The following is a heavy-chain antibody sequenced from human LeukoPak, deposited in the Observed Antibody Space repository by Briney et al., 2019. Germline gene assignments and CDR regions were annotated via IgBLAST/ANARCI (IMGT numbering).Heavy chain of an antibody. Sequence: GASVKVSCKASGYTFTSYAMNWVRQAPGQGLEWMGWINTNTGNPTYAQGFTGRFVFSLDTSVNTSYLQISSLKAEDTAVYYCAREGNYYDSSGYSAVDAFDIWGQGTMVTVSS. J-gene: IGHJ3*02. CDR2: INTNTGNP. D-gene: IGHD3-22*01. CDR3: AREGNYYDSSGYSAVDAFDI. CDR1: GYTFTSYA. V-gene: IGHV7-4-1*02.